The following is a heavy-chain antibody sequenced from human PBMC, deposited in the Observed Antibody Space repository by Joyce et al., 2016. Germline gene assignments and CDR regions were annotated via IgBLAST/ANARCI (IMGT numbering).Heavy chain of an antibody. J-gene: IGHJ5*02. D-gene: IGHD4-11*01. V-gene: IGHV5-51*01. CDR3: ARTSYSNYVNYFDP. Sequence: EVQLVQSGAEVKKPGESLKISCQGSGYSFTSYWVGWVRMMPGKGLAWMGIIYPGDSDTRYSPSFQGQVTISADKSISTAYLQWSSLKTSDTAIYYCARTSYSNYVNYFDPWGQGTLVTVSS. CDR2: IYPGDSDT. CDR1: GYSFTSYW.